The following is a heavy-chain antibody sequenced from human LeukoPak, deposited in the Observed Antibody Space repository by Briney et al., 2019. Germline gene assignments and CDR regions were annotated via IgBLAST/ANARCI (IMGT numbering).Heavy chain of an antibody. Sequence: GGSLRLSCAASGFTFSSYSINWVRQAPGKGLEWVSSISSSSSYIYYADPVKGRFTISRDNAKKSVYLQMNSLRAEDTAVYYCARDLIAATDDYWGQGTLVTVSS. D-gene: IGHD6-25*01. CDR1: GFTFSSYS. V-gene: IGHV3-21*04. J-gene: IGHJ4*02. CDR2: ISSSSSYI. CDR3: ARDLIAATDDY.